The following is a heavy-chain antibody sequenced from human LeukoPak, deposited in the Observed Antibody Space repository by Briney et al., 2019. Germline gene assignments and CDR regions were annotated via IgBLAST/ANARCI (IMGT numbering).Heavy chain of an antibody. Sequence: GGSLRLSCAASGFTFSSFAMTWVRQAPGKGLEWISTVSGSAGRTDYADSVKGRFTISRDNLKNTLYLQMNGLRAEDTAVYYCAKNRGHCVDGVCHNYYYMDVWGRGTTVTVSS. CDR1: GFTFSSFA. V-gene: IGHV3-23*01. D-gene: IGHD2-8*02. J-gene: IGHJ6*03. CDR2: VSGSAGRT. CDR3: AKNRGHCVDGVCHNYYYMDV.